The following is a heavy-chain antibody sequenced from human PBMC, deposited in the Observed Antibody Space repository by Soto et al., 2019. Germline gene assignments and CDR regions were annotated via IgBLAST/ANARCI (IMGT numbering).Heavy chain of an antibody. J-gene: IGHJ4*02. V-gene: IGHV1-69*13. CDR3: ARDTYSDYVFDY. D-gene: IGHD4-17*01. CDR1: GGTFSSYA. Sequence: ASVKVSCKASGGTFSSYAISWVRQAPGQGLEWMGGIIPIFGTANYAQKFQGRVTITADESTSTAYMELSSLRSEDMAVYYCARDTYSDYVFDYWGQGTLVTVSS. CDR2: IIPIFGTA.